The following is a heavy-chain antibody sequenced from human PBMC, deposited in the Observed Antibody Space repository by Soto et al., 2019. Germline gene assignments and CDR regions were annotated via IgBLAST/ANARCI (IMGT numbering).Heavy chain of an antibody. CDR1: GYTFTSYA. Sequence: ASVKVSCKASGYTFTSYAMNWVRQAPGQRLEWMGWINAGNGNTKYSQKFQGRVTITRDTSASTAYMELSSLRSEDTAVYYCARALLKRYCISTSCTHYYYYGMDVWGQGTTVTVSS. D-gene: IGHD2-2*01. J-gene: IGHJ6*02. CDR3: ARALLKRYCISTSCTHYYYYGMDV. V-gene: IGHV1-3*01. CDR2: INAGNGNT.